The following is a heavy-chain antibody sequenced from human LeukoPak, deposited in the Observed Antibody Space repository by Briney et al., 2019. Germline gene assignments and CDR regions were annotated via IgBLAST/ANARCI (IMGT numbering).Heavy chain of an antibody. J-gene: IGHJ4*02. V-gene: IGHV4-39*01. Sequence: SETLSLTCTVSGGSIRSSSYYWGWIRQPPGKGLEWIGSIYYSGSTYYNPSLKSRVTISVDTSKNQFSLKLSSVTAADTAVYYCARVALSSSWPFFFDYWGQGTLVTVSS. CDR2: IYYSGST. D-gene: IGHD6-13*01. CDR3: ARVALSSSWPFFFDY. CDR1: GGSIRSSSYY.